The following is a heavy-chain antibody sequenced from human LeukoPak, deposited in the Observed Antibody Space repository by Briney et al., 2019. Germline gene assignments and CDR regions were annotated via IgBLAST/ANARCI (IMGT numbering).Heavy chain of an antibody. CDR3: ASLLNTYYYGMDV. Sequence: GGSLRLSCAASGFTVSSNYMSWVRQAPGRGLEWVSVIYSGGSTYYADSVKGRFTISRDNSKNTLYLQMNSLRAEDAAVYYCASLLNTYYYGMDVWGQGTTVTVSS. CDR2: IYSGGST. CDR1: GFTVSSNY. D-gene: IGHD1/OR15-1a*01. V-gene: IGHV3-66*01. J-gene: IGHJ6*02.